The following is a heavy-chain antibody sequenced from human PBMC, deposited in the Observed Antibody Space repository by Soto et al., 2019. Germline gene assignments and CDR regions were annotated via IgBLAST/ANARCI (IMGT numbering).Heavy chain of an antibody. J-gene: IGHJ5*02. CDR3: SRGIKCGLDA. D-gene: IGHD2-21*01. CDR2: ISYDGRNK. CDR1: GFVSNDYD. V-gene: IGHV3-30*03. Sequence: QVQLAESGGGLVQPGRSLRLSCATSGFVSNDYDIHWVREAPGKGLAWLASISYDGRNKYYADSVKGRFTISRDNSKNTLSLQINSLGAEDTAVYYCSRGIKCGLDAWGPGTLVTVSS.